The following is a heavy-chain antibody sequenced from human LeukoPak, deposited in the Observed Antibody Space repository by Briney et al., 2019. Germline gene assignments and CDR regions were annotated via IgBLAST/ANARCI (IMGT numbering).Heavy chain of an antibody. V-gene: IGHV1-69*01. Sequence: GASVKVSCKASGGTFSRYAINWVRQAPGQGLEWMGGIIPIFGTANYAQKFQGRVTITADESTSTAYMELSSLRSEDTAVYYCAISSVAARGNFGAFDIWGQGTMVTVPS. J-gene: IGHJ3*02. CDR3: AISSVAARGNFGAFDI. CDR1: GGTFSRYA. CDR2: IIPIFGTA. D-gene: IGHD6-6*01.